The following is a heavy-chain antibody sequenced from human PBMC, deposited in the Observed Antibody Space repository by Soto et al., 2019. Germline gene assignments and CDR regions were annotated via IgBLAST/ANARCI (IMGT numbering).Heavy chain of an antibody. Sequence: ASVKVSCKASGGTFSSYAISWVRQAPGQGLEWMGGIIPIFGTANYAQKFQGRVTITADESTSTAYMELSSLRSEDTAVYYCGRDGIAVAGRSPYYGMDVWGQGTTVTVSS. CDR3: GRDGIAVAGRSPYYGMDV. J-gene: IGHJ6*02. V-gene: IGHV1-69*13. CDR2: IIPIFGTA. CDR1: GGTFSSYA. D-gene: IGHD6-19*01.